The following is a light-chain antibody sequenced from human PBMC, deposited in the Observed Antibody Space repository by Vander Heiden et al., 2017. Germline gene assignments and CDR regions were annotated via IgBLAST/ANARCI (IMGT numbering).Light chain of an antibody. V-gene: IGLV3-1*01. J-gene: IGLJ2*01. CDR2: QDS. CDR3: QAWDSSTNVV. CDR1: KFGDKY. Sequence: SYELTQPPSVSVSPGQTATITCPGDKFGDKYACWYQQQPGQYPVLVSHQDSKRPSGIQERFPGSNSGNTATLTISGTQAMDEADYYCQAWDSSTNVVVGGGTKLTVL.